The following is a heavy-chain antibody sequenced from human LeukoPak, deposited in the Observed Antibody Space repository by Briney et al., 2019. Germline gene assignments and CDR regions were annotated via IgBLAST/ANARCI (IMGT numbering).Heavy chain of an antibody. CDR1: GFTFSSYS. CDR3: AREKWLAFDY. Sequence: PGRSLRLSCAASGFTFSSYSMNWVRQAPGKGLEWVSYISSSSSTIYYADSVKGRFTISRDNAKNSLYLQMNSLRAEDTAVYYCAREKWLAFDYWGQGTLVTVSS. CDR2: ISSSSSTI. D-gene: IGHD6-19*01. J-gene: IGHJ4*02. V-gene: IGHV3-48*04.